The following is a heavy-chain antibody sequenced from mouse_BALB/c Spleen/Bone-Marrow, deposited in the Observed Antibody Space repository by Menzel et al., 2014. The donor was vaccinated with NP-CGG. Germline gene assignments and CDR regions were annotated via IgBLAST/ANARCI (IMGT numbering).Heavy chain of an antibody. Sequence: QVQLQQSGAELVRPGVSVKISCKGSGYTSTDYAMHWVKQSHAKSLEWIGVISTYYGDASYNQKFKGKATMTVDKSSSTAYMELARLTSEDSAIYYCARWRYYGSSYVSYYAMDYWGQGTSVTVSS. CDR2: ISTYYGDA. J-gene: IGHJ4*01. CDR3: ARWRYYGSSYVSYYAMDY. V-gene: IGHV1S137*01. D-gene: IGHD1-1*01. CDR1: GYTSTDYA.